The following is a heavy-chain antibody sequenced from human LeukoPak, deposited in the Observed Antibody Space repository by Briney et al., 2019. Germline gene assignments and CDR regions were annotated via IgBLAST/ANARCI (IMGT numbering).Heavy chain of an antibody. Sequence: RGSLRLSCATSGFTFSSYSMNWVRQAPGKGLEWVSSITRSNIYYAASVKGRFTISRDKANNSLYLQTNSLRVEDTAVYYCAREYDYSEYDHLKNSFDSWGQGALVTVSS. CDR3: AREYDYSEYDHLKNSFDS. V-gene: IGHV3-21*01. CDR2: ITRSNI. J-gene: IGHJ4*02. D-gene: IGHD4-17*01. CDR1: GFTFSSYS.